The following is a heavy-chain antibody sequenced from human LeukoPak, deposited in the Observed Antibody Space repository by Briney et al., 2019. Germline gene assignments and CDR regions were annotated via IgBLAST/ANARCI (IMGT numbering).Heavy chain of an antibody. J-gene: IGHJ3*02. CDR1: GYTFTGYY. CDR3: AREGDYGDSYDAFDI. CDR2: INPNSGGT. Sequence: ASLKVSCKASGYTFTGYYMHWVRQAPGQGLEWMGWINPNSGGTNYAQKFQGRVTMTRDTSISTAYMELSRLRSDDTAVYYCAREGDYGDSYDAFDIWGQGTMVTVSS. D-gene: IGHD4-17*01. V-gene: IGHV1-2*02.